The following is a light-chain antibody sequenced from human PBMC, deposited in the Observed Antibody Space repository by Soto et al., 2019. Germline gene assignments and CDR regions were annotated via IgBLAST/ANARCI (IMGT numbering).Light chain of an antibody. CDR1: QSVSSSY. J-gene: IGKJ5*01. CDR2: GAS. CDR3: QQYGGSLIT. V-gene: IGKV3-20*01. Sequence: EIVLTQSPGILSLSPGERATLSCRASQSVSSSYLAWYQQKPGQAPRLLIYGASSRATGIPDRFSGSGSGTDFTLTISRLEPEDFAVYYCQQYGGSLITFGQGTRLEIK.